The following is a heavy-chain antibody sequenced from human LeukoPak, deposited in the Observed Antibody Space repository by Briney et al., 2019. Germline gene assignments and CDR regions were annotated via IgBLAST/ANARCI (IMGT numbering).Heavy chain of an antibody. CDR3: ARATRNGYDY. V-gene: IGHV3-48*03. Sequence: QPGGSLRLSCAASGFTFSSYEMNWVRQAPGRGLEWVSYIESTSSPIYYVDSVKGRFTMSRDNAKNSLFLQMNNLRVEDTAIYYCARATRNGYDYWGQGTLVTVSS. D-gene: IGHD5-24*01. CDR2: IESTSSPI. J-gene: IGHJ4*02. CDR1: GFTFSSYE.